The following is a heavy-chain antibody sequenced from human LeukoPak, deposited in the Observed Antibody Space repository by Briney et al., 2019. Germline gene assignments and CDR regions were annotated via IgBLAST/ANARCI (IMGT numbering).Heavy chain of an antibody. Sequence: PGGSLRLSCAASGFTFSSYAMSWVRQAPGKGLEWVSGSGSGGSTHYADSVKGRFTISRDISKNTLYLQMNSLRAEDTAAYYCAKDFWSGYYPNYWGQGTLVTVSS. V-gene: IGHV3-23*01. CDR1: GFTFSSYA. CDR3: AKDFWSGYYPNY. J-gene: IGHJ4*02. CDR2: SGSGGST. D-gene: IGHD3-3*01.